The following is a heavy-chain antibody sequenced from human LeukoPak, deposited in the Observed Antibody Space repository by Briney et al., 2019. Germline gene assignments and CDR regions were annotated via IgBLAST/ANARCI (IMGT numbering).Heavy chain of an antibody. CDR3: ARVPDYSSGLVENY. J-gene: IGHJ4*02. D-gene: IGHD6-19*01. CDR2: ISSSGSTI. CDR1: GFTFSDYY. Sequence: PGGSLRLSCAASGFTFSDYYMSWIRQAPGKGLEWVSYISSSGSTIYYADSVKGRFTISRDNAKISLYLQMNSLRAEDTAVYYCARVPDYSSGLVENYWGQGTLVTVSS. V-gene: IGHV3-11*01.